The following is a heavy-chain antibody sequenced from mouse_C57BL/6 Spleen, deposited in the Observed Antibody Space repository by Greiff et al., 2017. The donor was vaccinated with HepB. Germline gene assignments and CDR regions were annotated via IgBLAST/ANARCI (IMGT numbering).Heavy chain of an antibody. CDR3: ARNSYYYGSSDYAMDY. CDR2: IWSGGST. D-gene: IGHD1-1*01. V-gene: IGHV2-2*01. J-gene: IGHJ4*01. Sequence: QVQLKESGPGLVQPSQSLSITCTVSGFSLTSYGLHWVRQSPGKGLEWLGVIWSGGSTDYNAAFISRLSISKDNSKSQVFFKMNSLQADDTAIYYCARNSYYYGSSDYAMDYWGQGTSVTVSS. CDR1: GFSLTSYG.